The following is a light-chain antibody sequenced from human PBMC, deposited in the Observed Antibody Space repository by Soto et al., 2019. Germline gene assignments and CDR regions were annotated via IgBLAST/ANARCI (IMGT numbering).Light chain of an antibody. J-gene: IGLJ2*01. CDR3: SSYTTSTSFIL. V-gene: IGLV2-14*02. Sequence: QSALTQPASVSGSPGQSGTISCTGTATDVGNFCLVSWNQHHPGKTPKAMIYEVSSRPSGVSNRFSGSKSGNTASLTISGLQAEDEAYYYCSSYTTSTSFILFGGGTKLTVL. CDR1: ATDVGNFCL. CDR2: EVS.